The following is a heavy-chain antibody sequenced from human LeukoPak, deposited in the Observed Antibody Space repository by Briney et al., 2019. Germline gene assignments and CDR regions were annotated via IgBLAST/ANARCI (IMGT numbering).Heavy chain of an antibody. CDR2: IYTSGST. J-gene: IGHJ4*02. CDR3: ARDGWTPTPRPSD. Sequence: PSETLSLTCTVAGGSICSYYWSWIRQPAGMGLEWLGRIYTSGSTNYNPSLKSRVTMSVDTSKNQFSLKLSSVTAADTAVYYCARDGWTPTPRPSDWGQGTLVTVSS. D-gene: IGHD6-19*01. V-gene: IGHV4-4*07. CDR1: GGSICSYY.